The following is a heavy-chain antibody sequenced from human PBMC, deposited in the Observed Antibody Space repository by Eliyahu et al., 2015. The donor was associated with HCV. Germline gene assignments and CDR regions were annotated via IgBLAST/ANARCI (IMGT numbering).Heavy chain of an antibody. Sequence: QLQLQESGPGLVKPSETLSLTCAVSGGSISSSSYYWGWIRQPPGKGLGWIGSIYYSGSTHHNPSLKSRVTISVDTSKNQFSLKLSSLTAADTAVYYCARHLRWFMGNTYYGMDVWGQGTTVTVSS. V-gene: IGHV4-39*01. J-gene: IGHJ6*02. CDR3: ARHLRWFMGNTYYGMDV. D-gene: IGHD2-8*02. CDR1: GGSISSSSYY. CDR2: IYYSGST.